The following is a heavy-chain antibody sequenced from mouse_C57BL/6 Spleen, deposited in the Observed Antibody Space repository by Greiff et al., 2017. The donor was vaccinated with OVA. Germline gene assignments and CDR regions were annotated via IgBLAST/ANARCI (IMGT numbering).Heavy chain of an antibody. J-gene: IGHJ2*01. CDR1: GFTFSSYA. CDR3: ARDTGTRFDY. Sequence: EVMLVESGGGLVKPGGSLKLSCAASGFTFSSYAMSWVRQTPEKRLEWVATISDGGSYTYYPDNVKGRFTISRDNAKNNLYLQMSHLKSEDTAMYYCARDTGTRFDYWGKGTTLTVSS. CDR2: ISDGGSYT. D-gene: IGHD4-1*01. V-gene: IGHV5-4*01.